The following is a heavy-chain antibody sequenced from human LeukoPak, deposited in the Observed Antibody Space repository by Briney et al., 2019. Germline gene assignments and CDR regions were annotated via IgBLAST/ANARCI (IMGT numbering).Heavy chain of an antibody. V-gene: IGHV3-48*01. CDR1: GFTFSSYS. J-gene: IGHJ4*02. CDR3: ARYRHLGY. Sequence: PGGSLRLSCAASGFTFSSYSMNWVRQAPGKGLEWVSYISGSTSTINYADSVRGRLTISRDNAKNSLYLQMNSLRAEDTAVYYCARYRHLGYWGQGTLVTVSS. CDR2: ISGSTSTI.